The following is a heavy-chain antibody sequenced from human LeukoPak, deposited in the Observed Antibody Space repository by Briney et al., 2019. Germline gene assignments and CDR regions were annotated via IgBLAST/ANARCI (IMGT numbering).Heavy chain of an antibody. Sequence: ASVKVSCKASGYTFTGYYMHWVRQAPGQGREWMGWINPNSGGTNYAQKFQGRVTMTRETSISTAYMELSRLRSDDTAVYYCARERIESYVWGSYRSYIDYWGQGTLVTVSS. D-gene: IGHD3-16*02. V-gene: IGHV1-2*02. CDR2: INPNSGGT. CDR3: ARERIESYVWGSYRSYIDY. J-gene: IGHJ4*02. CDR1: GYTFTGYY.